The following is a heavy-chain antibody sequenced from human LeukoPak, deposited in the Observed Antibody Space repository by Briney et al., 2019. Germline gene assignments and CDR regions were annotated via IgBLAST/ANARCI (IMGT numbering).Heavy chain of an antibody. D-gene: IGHD3-22*01. CDR3: AKERYYYDSSGEFDP. V-gene: IGHV3-53*01. Sequence: GGSLRLSCAASGFTFSSNYMSWVRQAPGKGLEWVSVIYSGGSTYYADSVKGRFTISRDNSKNTLYLQMNSLRAEDTAVYYCAKERYYYDSSGEFDPWGQGTLVTVSS. CDR2: IYSGGST. CDR1: GFTFSSNY. J-gene: IGHJ5*02.